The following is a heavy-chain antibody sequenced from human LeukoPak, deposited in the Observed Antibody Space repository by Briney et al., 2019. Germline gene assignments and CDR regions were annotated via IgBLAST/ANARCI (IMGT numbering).Heavy chain of an antibody. CDR3: ARDRPGSYWYFDL. CDR2: IYYSGST. CDR1: GGSISSYY. D-gene: IGHD3-10*01. J-gene: IGHJ2*01. V-gene: IGHV4-59*01. Sequence: PSETLSLTCTVSGGSISSYYWSWIRQPPGKGLEWIGYIYYSGSTNYNPSLKSRVTISIDTSKNYFSLKLNSVIAADTAVYYCARDRPGSYWYFDLWGRGTLVTVSS.